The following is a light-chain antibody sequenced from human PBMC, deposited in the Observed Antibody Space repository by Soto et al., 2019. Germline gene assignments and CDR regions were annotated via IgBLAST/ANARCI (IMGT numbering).Light chain of an antibody. CDR3: QQYNNWPPYT. V-gene: IGKV3-15*01. CDR1: QTIANN. Sequence: ETVMTQSPATLSVSPGERATLSCRASQTIANNLAWYQQRPGQAPRLLIYGASTRATGIPARFSGSGSGTEFPLTISSLQSEDFAICYCQQYNNWPPYTFGQGTKLEIK. CDR2: GAS. J-gene: IGKJ2*01.